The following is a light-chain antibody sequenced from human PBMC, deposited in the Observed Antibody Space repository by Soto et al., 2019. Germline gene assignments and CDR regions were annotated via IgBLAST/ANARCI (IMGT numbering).Light chain of an antibody. Sequence: DIQMTQSPSSLSASVGDRVTITCQASQDINKNLIWYQQKPGKAPKLLIYDASDLETGVPSRFSGSGSGTGFTSTISSLQPEDFATYYCQQYESIPLTFGQGTRLEIK. CDR2: DAS. CDR1: QDINKN. J-gene: IGKJ5*01. CDR3: QQYESIPLT. V-gene: IGKV1-33*01.